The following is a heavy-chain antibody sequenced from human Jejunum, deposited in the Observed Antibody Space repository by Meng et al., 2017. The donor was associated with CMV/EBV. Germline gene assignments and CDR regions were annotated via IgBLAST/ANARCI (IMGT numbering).Heavy chain of an antibody. CDR1: FTLRDYT. CDR3: TRHSIVVVPAAGFDP. J-gene: IGHJ5*02. Sequence: FTLRDYTIPWVRPAPGKGLEWVGRIRSKTYSSATAYAASVKGRFIISRDDSKNTAYLQMNSLKTEDTAVYYCTRHSIVVVPAAGFDPWGQGTLVTVSS. V-gene: IGHV3-73*01. D-gene: IGHD2-2*01. CDR2: IRSKTYSSAT.